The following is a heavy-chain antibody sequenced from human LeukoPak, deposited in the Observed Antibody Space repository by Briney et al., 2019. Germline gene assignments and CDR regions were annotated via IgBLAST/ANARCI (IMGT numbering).Heavy chain of an antibody. V-gene: IGHV4-34*01. D-gene: IGHD3-3*01. CDR2: INHSGST. J-gene: IGHJ5*02. CDR1: GGSFSGYY. CDR3: ARDSRTYYDFWSGYYQNWFDP. Sequence: SETLSLTCAVYGGSFSGYYWSWIRQPPGKGLEWIGEINHSGSTNYNPSLKSRVTISVDTSKNQFSLKLSSVTAADTAVYYCARDSRTYYDFWSGYYQNWFDPWGQGTLVTVSS.